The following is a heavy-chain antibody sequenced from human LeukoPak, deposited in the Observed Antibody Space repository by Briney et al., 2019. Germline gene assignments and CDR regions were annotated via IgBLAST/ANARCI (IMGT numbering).Heavy chain of an antibody. J-gene: IGHJ6*03. CDR3: AKVKYYYDSSGYWTYYYYYYYMDV. D-gene: IGHD3-22*01. Sequence: GGSLRLSCAASGFTFSSYAMSWVRQAPGKGLEWVSAISGSGGSTYYADSVKGRFTTSRDNSKNTLYLQMNSLRAEDTAVYYCAKVKYYYDSSGYWTYYYYYYYMDVWGKGTTVTVSS. V-gene: IGHV3-23*01. CDR1: GFTFSSYA. CDR2: ISGSGGST.